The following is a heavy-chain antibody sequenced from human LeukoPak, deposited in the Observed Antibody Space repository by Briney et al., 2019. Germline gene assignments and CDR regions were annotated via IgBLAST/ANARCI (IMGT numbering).Heavy chain of an antibody. V-gene: IGHV1-8*01. Sequence: ASVTVSCKASGYIFSSNDINWVRQAAGQGLEWIGWMNPNSGDTGYTQKFQGRVAMTRSTSITTAYMELSSLRSEDTAVYYCARGPFGSGSFLDYWGQGTLVTVSS. CDR3: ARGPFGSGSFLDY. CDR2: MNPNSGDT. J-gene: IGHJ4*02. D-gene: IGHD3-10*01. CDR1: GYIFSSND.